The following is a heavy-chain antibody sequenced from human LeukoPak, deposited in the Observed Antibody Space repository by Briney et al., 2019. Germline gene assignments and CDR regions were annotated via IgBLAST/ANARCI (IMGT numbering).Heavy chain of an antibody. CDR2: IYPGDSDT. CDR1: GYSFSNYW. J-gene: IGHJ3*02. V-gene: IGHV5-51*01. Sequence: GESLKISCKGSGYSFSNYWIGWVRQMPGKGLEWMGIIYPGDSDTRYSPSFQGQVTISADKSISTAYLQWSSLKASDTAMYYCARATSGYLLWFDIWGQGTMVTVSS. CDR3: ARATSGYLLWFDI. D-gene: IGHD3-22*01.